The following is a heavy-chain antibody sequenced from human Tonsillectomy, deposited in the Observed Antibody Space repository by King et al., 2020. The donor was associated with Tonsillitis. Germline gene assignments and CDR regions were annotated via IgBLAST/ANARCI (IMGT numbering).Heavy chain of an antibody. J-gene: IGHJ5*02. Sequence: VQLVESGGGVVQPGRSLRLSCAASGFAFSNYAMHWVRQAPGKGLEWVAVISYDGSNKYYADSVKGRFTISRDNSKNTLYLQMNSLRAEDRAVYYCASTPRPHYYDSSALKTPFDPWGQGTLVTVSS. D-gene: IGHD3-22*01. CDR1: GFAFSNYA. CDR3: ASTPRPHYYDSSALKTPFDP. CDR2: ISYDGSNK. V-gene: IGHV3-30*04.